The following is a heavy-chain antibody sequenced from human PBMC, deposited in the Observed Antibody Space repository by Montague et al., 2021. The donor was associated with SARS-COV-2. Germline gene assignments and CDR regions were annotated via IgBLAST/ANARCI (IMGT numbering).Heavy chain of an antibody. Sequence: SETLSLTCVVSGDSISTDNWWTWIRQPPGKGLEWIGEINHSGSTNYNPSLKSRVTISVDTSKNQFSLKLSSVTAADTAVYYCARDLWVWLSVEGSFDSWGQGTLVTVSS. CDR1: GDSISTDNW. CDR3: ARDLWVWLSVEGSFDS. D-gene: IGHD5-12*01. V-gene: IGHV4-4*02. J-gene: IGHJ4*02. CDR2: INHSGST.